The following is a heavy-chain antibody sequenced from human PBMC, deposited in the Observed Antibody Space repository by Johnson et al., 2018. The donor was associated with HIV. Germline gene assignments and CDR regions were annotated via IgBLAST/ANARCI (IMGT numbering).Heavy chain of an antibody. Sequence: VQLVESGGGVVQPGKSLRLSCVASAFAFSSYAMHWVRQAPGKGLVWVSRINSDGTNTTYADSVKGRFTISRDNARNTLYLKMNSLRAEDTAVYHCARALSGSGYYPGAFDIWGQGTMVTVSS. CDR1: AFAFSSYA. V-gene: IGHV3-74*02. CDR2: INSDGTNT. CDR3: ARALSGSGYYPGAFDI. J-gene: IGHJ3*02. D-gene: IGHD3-22*01.